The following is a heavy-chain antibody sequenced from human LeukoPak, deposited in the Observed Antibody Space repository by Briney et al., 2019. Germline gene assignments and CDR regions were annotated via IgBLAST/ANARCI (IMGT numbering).Heavy chain of an antibody. Sequence: ASVKVSCKASGYTFTSYDINWVRQATGQGLEWMGWMNPNSGNTGYAQKFQGRVTITTDESTSTAYMELSSLRSEDTAVYYCASPLYYDFWSGYYNYYMDVWGKGTTVTVSS. CDR2: MNPNSGNT. J-gene: IGHJ6*03. V-gene: IGHV1-8*01. CDR1: GYTFTSYD. D-gene: IGHD3-3*01. CDR3: ASPLYYDFWSGYYNYYMDV.